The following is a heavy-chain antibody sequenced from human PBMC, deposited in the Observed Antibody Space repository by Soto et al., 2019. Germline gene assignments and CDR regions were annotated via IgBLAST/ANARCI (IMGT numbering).Heavy chain of an antibody. CDR1: GGSISSSSYY. CDR3: ARGAQQLVQDYYYYGMDV. J-gene: IGHJ6*02. CDR2: INHSGGT. V-gene: IGHV4-39*07. D-gene: IGHD6-13*01. Sequence: SETLSLTCTVSGGSISSSSYYWGWIRQPPGKGLEWIGEINHSGGTNYNPSLKSRVTMSVDTSKNQFSLKLSSVTAADTAVYYCARGAQQLVQDYYYYGMDVWGQGTTVTVSS.